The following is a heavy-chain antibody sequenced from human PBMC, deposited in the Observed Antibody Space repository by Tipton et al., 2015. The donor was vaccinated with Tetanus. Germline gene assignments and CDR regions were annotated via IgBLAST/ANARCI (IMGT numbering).Heavy chain of an antibody. CDR1: GVTFNTYG. CDR2: ITYDGTNQ. V-gene: IGHV3-30*18. D-gene: IGHD1-1*01. CDR3: AKDQVLHSSDWYKNYAFDV. J-gene: IGHJ3*01. Sequence: SLRLSCVGSGVTFNTYGIHWVRQAPGKGLEWVAVITYDGTNQYYRDSVKGRFTVSRDNSRNTVFLHMSSLRAEDTAVYYCAKDQVLHSSDWYKNYAFDVWGQGTMVSVSS.